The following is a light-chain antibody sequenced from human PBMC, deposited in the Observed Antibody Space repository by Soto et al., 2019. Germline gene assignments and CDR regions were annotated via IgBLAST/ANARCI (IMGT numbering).Light chain of an antibody. J-gene: IGLJ2*01. CDR1: SGSIASNY. CDR2: EDK. Sequence: NFMLTQPHSVSESPGKTVTISCTRSSGSIASNYVQWYQQRPGSAPTTVIYEDKQRPSGVPDRFSGSTDGSSNSASLTISGLQTEDEDDYYCQSYDSSTVVFGGGTKLTVL. CDR3: QSYDSSTVV. V-gene: IGLV6-57*04.